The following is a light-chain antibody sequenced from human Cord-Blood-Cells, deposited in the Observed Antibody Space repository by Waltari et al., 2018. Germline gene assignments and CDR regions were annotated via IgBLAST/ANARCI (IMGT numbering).Light chain of an antibody. CDR2: ANT. CDR1: SPNIGAGYA. V-gene: IGLV1-40*01. CDR3: QSYDSSLSGVV. Sequence: QSVLTPPPSVSAAPGQRVTISCTGRSPNIGAGYAVQWYQHHPGAAPELLIYANTNRPSGVPDRISASKSGTSASLAITGLQAADEAVYYCQSYDSSLSGVVFGGGTKLTVL. J-gene: IGLJ2*01.